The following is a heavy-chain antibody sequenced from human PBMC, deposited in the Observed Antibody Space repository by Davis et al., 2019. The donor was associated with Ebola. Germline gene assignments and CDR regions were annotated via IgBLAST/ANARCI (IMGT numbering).Heavy chain of an antibody. J-gene: IGHJ4*02. CDR2: IYYSGST. CDR3: ASIYDSSGYFDY. V-gene: IGHV4-39*01. Sequence: GSLRLSCAVYGGSFSGYYWGWIRQPPGKGLEWIGSIYYSGSTYYNASLKRRVTISVDTSKNQFSLKLSSVTAADTAVYYCASIYDSSGYFDYWGQGTLVTVSS. D-gene: IGHD3-22*01. CDR1: GGSFSGYY.